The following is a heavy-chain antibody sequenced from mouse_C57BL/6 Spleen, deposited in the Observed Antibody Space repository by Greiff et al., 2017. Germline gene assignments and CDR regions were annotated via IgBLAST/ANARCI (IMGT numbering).Heavy chain of an antibody. J-gene: IGHJ4*01. CDR3: ARTSAMDY. V-gene: IGHV1-69*01. CDR1: GYTFTSYW. CDR2: IDPSDSYT. Sequence: VQLQQPGAELVMPGASVKLSCKASGYTFTSYWMHWVKQRPGQGLEWIGEIDPSDSYTNYNQKFKGKSTLTVDKSSSTAYMQLSSLTSENSAVYCCARTSAMDYWGQGTSVTVSS.